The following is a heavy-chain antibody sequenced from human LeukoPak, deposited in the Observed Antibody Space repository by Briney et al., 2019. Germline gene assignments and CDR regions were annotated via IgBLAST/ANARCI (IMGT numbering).Heavy chain of an antibody. D-gene: IGHD6-19*01. CDR1: GGSISSGNW. Sequence: PSETLSLTCAVSGGSISSGNWWSWVRQPPGKGLEWIGQIYHSGSTNYKPSLKSRVTISVDTSKNQFSLKLSSVTAADTAVYYCARGRGSGWPDAFDIWGQGTMVTVSS. V-gene: IGHV4-4*02. CDR2: IYHSGST. J-gene: IGHJ3*02. CDR3: ARGRGSGWPDAFDI.